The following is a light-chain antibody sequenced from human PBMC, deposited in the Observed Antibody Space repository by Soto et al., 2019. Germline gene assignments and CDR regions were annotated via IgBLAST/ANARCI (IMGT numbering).Light chain of an antibody. CDR2: AAS. CDR1: QSISSY. CDR3: QQSYSTPRT. Sequence: DIQMTQSPSSLSASVADRVTITCRASQSISSYLNWYQQKPGKAPKLLIYAASSLQSGVASRFSGSGSGTEFTLTISSLQPEDFATYYCQQSYSTPRTFGQGTKVDIK. J-gene: IGKJ1*01. V-gene: IGKV1-39*01.